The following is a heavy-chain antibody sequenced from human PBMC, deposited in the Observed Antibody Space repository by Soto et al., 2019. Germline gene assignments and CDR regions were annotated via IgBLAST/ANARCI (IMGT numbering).Heavy chain of an antibody. V-gene: IGHV1-18*01. J-gene: IGHJ4*02. Sequence: QVHLVQSGAEVKKPGASVKVSCKGSGYIFTTYGITWVRQAPGQGLEWMGWISAHNGNTNYAQKLQGRVTVTRDTSTSTALELRNLRSDDTAVYYCARGRYGDYWGQGALVTVSS. CDR2: ISAHNGNT. D-gene: IGHD1-1*01. CDR3: ARGRYGDY. CDR1: GYIFTTYG.